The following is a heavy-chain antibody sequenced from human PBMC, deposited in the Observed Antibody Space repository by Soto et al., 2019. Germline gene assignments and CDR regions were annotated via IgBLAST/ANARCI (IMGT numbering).Heavy chain of an antibody. Sequence: DVQLEESGGALVQPGRSLRLSCAASGFTFDDYAMYWVRQVLGKGLEWFSSISWNSGNIGYADSVKGRFTTSRDNAENSLYLQMNSLIPEDTALYYCVRSKGGYSYGTPFDYWGQGTLVTVSS. CDR2: ISWNSGNI. V-gene: IGHV3-9*01. D-gene: IGHD5-18*01. J-gene: IGHJ4*02. CDR1: GFTFDDYA. CDR3: VRSKGGYSYGTPFDY.